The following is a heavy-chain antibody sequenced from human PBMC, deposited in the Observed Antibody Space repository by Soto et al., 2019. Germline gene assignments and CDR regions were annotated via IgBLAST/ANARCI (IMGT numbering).Heavy chain of an antibody. CDR2: IYYSGST. Sequence: QVQLQESGPGLVKPSDTLSLTCAVSGYSISSSNWWGWIRQPPGKGLEWIGYIYYSGSTYYNPSPQGRGNIAGGQVKEQFSLEAGSGAGVDTAVYYCARGQLLPDDWGQGTLVTVSS. J-gene: IGHJ4*02. V-gene: IGHV4-28*03. D-gene: IGHD2-15*01. CDR1: GYSISSSNW. CDR3: ARGQLLPDD.